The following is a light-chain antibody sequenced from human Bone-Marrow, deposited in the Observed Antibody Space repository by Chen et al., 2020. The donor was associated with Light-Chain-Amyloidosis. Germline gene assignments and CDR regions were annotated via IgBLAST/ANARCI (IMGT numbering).Light chain of an antibody. CDR2: EAS. CDR1: QSVARY. V-gene: IGKV3-11*01. J-gene: IGKJ4*01. Sequence: EIVLTQSPAPLSLSPGERATLSCRASQSVARYLAWYQQKPGQAPRLLIYEASNRATGIPARFSGNGSGTDFTLTISSLEPEDFAVYYCLQRSDRPPLTFGGGTKVEIK. CDR3: LQRSDRPPLT.